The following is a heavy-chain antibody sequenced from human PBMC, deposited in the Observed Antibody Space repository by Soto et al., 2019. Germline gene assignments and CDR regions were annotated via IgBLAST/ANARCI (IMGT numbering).Heavy chain of an antibody. V-gene: IGHV1-18*01. Sequence: QVQLVQSGAEVKKPGASVKVSCKASGYTFTSYGISWVRQAPGQGLEWMGWISDYNGNTNYAQKLQGRVTMTTDTSTSTAYMELRSLRSDDTAVYYCASMVYYYGSGSPHNWFDPWGQGTLVTVSS. CDR2: ISDYNGNT. CDR1: GYTFTSYG. J-gene: IGHJ5*02. CDR3: ASMVYYYGSGSPHNWFDP. D-gene: IGHD3-10*01.